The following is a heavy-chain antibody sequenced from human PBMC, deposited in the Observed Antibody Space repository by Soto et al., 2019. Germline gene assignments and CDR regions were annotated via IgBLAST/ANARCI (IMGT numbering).Heavy chain of an antibody. CDR1: GYSFTSYW. CDR2: IDPSDSYT. D-gene: IGHD3-22*01. V-gene: IGHV5-10-1*01. J-gene: IGHJ4*02. Sequence: GASLKISCKGSGYSFTSYWISWVRQMPGKGLEWMGRIDPSDSYTNYSPSFQGHVTISADKSISTAYLQWSSLKASDTAMYYCAISRGGYYDSSGPSPFDYWGQGTLVTVSS. CDR3: AISRGGYYDSSGPSPFDY.